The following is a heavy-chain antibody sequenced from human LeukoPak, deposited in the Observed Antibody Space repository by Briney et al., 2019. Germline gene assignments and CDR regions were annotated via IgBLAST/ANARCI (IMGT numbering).Heavy chain of an antibody. CDR1: GGSISSSSYY. J-gene: IGHJ6*02. Sequence: SETLSLTCTVSGGSISSSSYYWGWIRQPPGKGLEWIGSIYYSGNTYYNPSLKSRVTISVDTSKNQFSLKLSSVTAADTAVYYCARPSSSSPYGMDVWGQGTTVTVSS. CDR3: ARPSSSSPYGMDV. V-gene: IGHV4-39*01. D-gene: IGHD2-2*01. CDR2: IYYSGNT.